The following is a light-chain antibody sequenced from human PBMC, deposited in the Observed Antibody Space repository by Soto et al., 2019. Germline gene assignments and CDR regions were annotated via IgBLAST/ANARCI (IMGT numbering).Light chain of an antibody. CDR2: SNN. CDR3: QSYDSSLSGSV. V-gene: IGLV1-40*01. J-gene: IGLJ3*02. CDR1: SSNIGAGYD. Sequence: QSVLTQPPSVSGAPGQRVTISCTGSSSNIGAGYDVHWYQQLPGTAPKLLIYSNNNRPSGVPDRFPGSKSGTSASLAITGLQAEDEADYYCQSYDSSLSGSVFGGGTKLTVL.